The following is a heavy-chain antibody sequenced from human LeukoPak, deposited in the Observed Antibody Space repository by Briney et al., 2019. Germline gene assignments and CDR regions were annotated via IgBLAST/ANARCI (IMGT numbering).Heavy chain of an antibody. V-gene: IGHV4-30-4*08. D-gene: IGHD1-1*01. J-gene: IGHJ4*02. CDR2: IYYSGST. Sequence: PSQTLSLTCTVSGGSISSYYWSWIRQPPGKGLEWIGYIYYSGSTYYNPSLMSRVTISVDTSKNQFSLKLSSVAAADTAVYYCARAQTTAYADYWGQGTLVTVSS. CDR3: ARAQTTAYADY. CDR1: GGSISSYY.